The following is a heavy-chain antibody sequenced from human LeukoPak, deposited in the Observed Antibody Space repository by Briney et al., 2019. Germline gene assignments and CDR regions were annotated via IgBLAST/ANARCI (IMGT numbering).Heavy chain of an antibody. Sequence: ASVKVSSKASGYTFTSYGISWVRQAPGQGLEWMGWISAYNGNTNYAQKLQGRVTMTTDTSTSTAYMELRSLRSDDTAVYYCARPIDDYGDPDAFDIWGQGTMVTVSS. D-gene: IGHD4-17*01. J-gene: IGHJ3*02. V-gene: IGHV1-18*01. CDR3: ARPIDDYGDPDAFDI. CDR2: ISAYNGNT. CDR1: GYTFTSYG.